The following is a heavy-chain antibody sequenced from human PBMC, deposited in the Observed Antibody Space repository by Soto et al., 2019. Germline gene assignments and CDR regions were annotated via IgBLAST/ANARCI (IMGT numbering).Heavy chain of an antibody. V-gene: IGHV4-59*01. Sequence: LSLTFTVSAASFSKYYWTWIRQPPGKGLEWIGYIYFNGNTKYNPSLEGRLTISIDTSKKEFSLKLTSVTAADAAVYYCASVTFGGIVLAHWGQGTLVTVSS. CDR3: ASVTFGGIVLAH. CDR1: AASFSKYY. D-gene: IGHD3-16*01. CDR2: IYFNGNT. J-gene: IGHJ4*02.